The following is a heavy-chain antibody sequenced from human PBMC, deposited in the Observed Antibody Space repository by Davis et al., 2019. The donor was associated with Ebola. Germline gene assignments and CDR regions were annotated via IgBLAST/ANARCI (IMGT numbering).Heavy chain of an antibody. D-gene: IGHD1-26*01. Sequence: SVKVSCKASGGSFSSYAISWVRQAPGQGLEWMGGVVPIFGTTNYAQKFQGRVTITADESTSTTYMELSSLRSEDTAVYYCAREDPGGWELLRGPCYFDYWGQGTLVTVSS. CDR2: VVPIFGTT. V-gene: IGHV1-69*13. CDR1: GGSFSSYA. CDR3: AREDPGGWELLRGPCYFDY. J-gene: IGHJ4*02.